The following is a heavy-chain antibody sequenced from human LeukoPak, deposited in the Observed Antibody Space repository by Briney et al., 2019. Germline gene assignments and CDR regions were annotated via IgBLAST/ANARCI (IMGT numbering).Heavy chain of an antibody. CDR1: GFTVSSNY. J-gene: IGHJ5*02. CDR3: ARLVAGGTGWFDP. Sequence: GGSLRLSCAASGFTVSSNYMSWVRQAPGKGLEWVSVIYSGASTYYADSVKGRFTISRDNSKNTLYLQMNSLRADDTVLYYCARLVAGGTGWFDPWGQGTLVTVSS. D-gene: IGHD2-15*01. CDR2: IYSGAST. V-gene: IGHV3-53*01.